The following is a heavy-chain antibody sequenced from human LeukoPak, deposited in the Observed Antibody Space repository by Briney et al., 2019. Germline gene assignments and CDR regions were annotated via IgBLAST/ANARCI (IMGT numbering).Heavy chain of an antibody. CDR2: IYHSGST. J-gene: IGHJ5*02. Sequence: PSETLSLTCTVSGYSISSGYYWGWIRQPPGKGLEWIGSIYHSGSTYYNPSLKSRVTISVDTSKNQFSLKLSSVTAADTAVYYCARHVGTVTMVRGHWFDPWGQGTLVTVSS. CDR1: GYSISSGYY. V-gene: IGHV4-38-2*02. CDR3: ARHVGTVTMVRGHWFDP. D-gene: IGHD3-10*01.